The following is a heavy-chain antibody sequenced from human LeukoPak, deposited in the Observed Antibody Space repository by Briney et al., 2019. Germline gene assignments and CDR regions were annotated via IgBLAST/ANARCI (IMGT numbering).Heavy chain of an antibody. V-gene: IGHV3-23*01. CDR1: GFTFSSYA. D-gene: IGHD2-2*01. CDR3: AKVGLLPAADADYFDY. J-gene: IGHJ4*02. Sequence: GGSLRLSCAASGFTFSSYAMTWVRQAPGKGLEWVSAISGSGANTYFADSVKGRFTISRDNSKNTLYLQMSSLRAEDTAIYYCAKVGLLPAADADYFDYWGQGTLVTVSS. CDR2: ISGSGANT.